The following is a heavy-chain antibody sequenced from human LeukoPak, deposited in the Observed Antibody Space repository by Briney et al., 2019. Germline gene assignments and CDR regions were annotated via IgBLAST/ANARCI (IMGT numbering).Heavy chain of an antibody. J-gene: IGHJ6*03. CDR3: ARDLYVQTCYYYYMDV. CDR2: INPNSGGT. V-gene: IGHV1-2*02. CDR1: GYTFTGYH. Sequence: ASVKVSCKASGYTFTGYHMHWVRQAPGQGLEWMGWINPNSGGTNYAQKFQGRVTMTRDTSISTAYMELSRLRSDDTAVYYCARDLYVQTCYYYYMDVWGKGTTVTVSS. D-gene: IGHD3-16*01.